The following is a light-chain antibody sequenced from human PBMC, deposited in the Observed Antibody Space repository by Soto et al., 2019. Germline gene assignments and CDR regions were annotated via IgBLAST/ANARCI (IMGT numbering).Light chain of an antibody. CDR2: AAS. CDR1: QSIRIY. V-gene: IGKV1-39*01. CDR3: QQIFGTRYS. J-gene: IGKJ2*03. Sequence: DIQMTQSPSSRCASVLVRLIITYVASQSIRIYLNRYQQKPGKAPKPLIYAASTLLSGVPSRFSGSGSGTDFTLTISSLQPEDFATYYCQQIFGTRYSFGQGTKVDI.